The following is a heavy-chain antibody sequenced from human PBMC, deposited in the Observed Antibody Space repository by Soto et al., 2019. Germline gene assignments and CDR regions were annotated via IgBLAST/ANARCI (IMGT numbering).Heavy chain of an antibody. CDR2: INHSGST. J-gene: IGHJ6*02. Sequence: SETLSLTCAVYGGSFSGYYWSWIRQPPGKGLEWIGEINHSGSTNYNPSLKSRVTISVDTSKNQFSLKLSSVTAADTAVYYCARVTMVRVVIISGYYYYGMDVWGQGTTVTVSS. V-gene: IGHV4-34*01. CDR3: ARVTMVRVVIISGYYYYGMDV. D-gene: IGHD3-10*01. CDR1: GGSFSGYY.